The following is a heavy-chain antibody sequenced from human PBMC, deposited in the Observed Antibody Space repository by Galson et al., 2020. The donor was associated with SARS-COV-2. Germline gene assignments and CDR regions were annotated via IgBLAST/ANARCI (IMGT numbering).Heavy chain of an antibody. CDR1: GFTFSSYS. J-gene: IGHJ4*02. D-gene: IGHD3-3*01. CDR2: ISSRSSYI. V-gene: IGHV3-21*01. Sequence: AGSLRLSCAASGFTFSSYSMNCVRQDPGKGLEWVSSISSRSSYIYYTASVKGRFTISRDNAKNSLYLQMNSLRAEDTAVYYGARGRNRRGVVNYYFDYWGQGTLVTVSS. CDR3: ARGRNRRGVVNYYFDY.